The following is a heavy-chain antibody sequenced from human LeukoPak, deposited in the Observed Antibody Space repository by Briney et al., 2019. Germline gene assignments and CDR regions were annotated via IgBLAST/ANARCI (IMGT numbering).Heavy chain of an antibody. CDR3: ASLDVVNYYFDY. J-gene: IGHJ4*02. CDR2: IYYSGGI. CDR1: GGSISGYY. D-gene: IGHD2-15*01. V-gene: IGHV4-59*08. Sequence: KPSETLSLTCTVSGGSISGYYWTWIRQPPGKGLEWIAYIYYSGGINYNPSLKSRVTISVDTSKNQFSLKLTSVTAADTAVYYCASLDVVNYYFDYWGQGTQVTVSS.